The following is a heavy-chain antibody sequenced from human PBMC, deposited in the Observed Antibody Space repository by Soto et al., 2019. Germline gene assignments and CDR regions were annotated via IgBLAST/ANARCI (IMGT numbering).Heavy chain of an antibody. CDR2: ISGSGGMT. V-gene: IGHV3-23*01. CDR1: GFAFGNYP. J-gene: IGHJ3*02. D-gene: IGHD3-10*01. Sequence: EAQLLQSGGGLVPPGGSLRLSYVASGFAFGNYPMAWVRQTPGKGLQWISTISGSGGMTDYEDSVRGRFTVSIDHSKDTVHLQMTSLRADDTAVYYCAKDRTMARGIRAFDIWGQGTTVTISS. CDR3: AKDRTMARGIRAFDI.